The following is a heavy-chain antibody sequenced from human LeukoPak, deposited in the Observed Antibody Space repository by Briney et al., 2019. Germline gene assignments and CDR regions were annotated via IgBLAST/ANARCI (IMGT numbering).Heavy chain of an antibody. CDR2: ISCSGGST. Sequence: GGTLRLSCAASGFTFSSYSMSWVRQAPGKGLEWVSAISCSGGSTYYADSVKGRFTISGDNSKHTLHLQMNSLRAEDTAVYYCAKESYYYGMDVWGQGTTVTVSS. V-gene: IGHV3-23*01. J-gene: IGHJ6*02. CDR3: AKESYYYGMDV. CDR1: GFTFSSYS.